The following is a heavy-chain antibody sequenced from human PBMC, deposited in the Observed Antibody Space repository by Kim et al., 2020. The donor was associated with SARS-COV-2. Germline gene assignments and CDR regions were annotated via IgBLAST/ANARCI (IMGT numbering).Heavy chain of an antibody. CDR3: ASSKYYYDSGGYWVYYFDY. Sequence: SETLSLTCAVYGGSFSGYYWTWIRQPPGKGLEWIGEINHSGGTGYNPSLKSRVTISVDTSKNQFSLNLSSVTAEDTAVYYCASSKYYYDSGGYWVYYFDYWGQGTLVTVSS. CDR2: INHSGGT. J-gene: IGHJ4*02. V-gene: IGHV4-34*01. D-gene: IGHD3-22*01. CDR1: GGSFSGYY.